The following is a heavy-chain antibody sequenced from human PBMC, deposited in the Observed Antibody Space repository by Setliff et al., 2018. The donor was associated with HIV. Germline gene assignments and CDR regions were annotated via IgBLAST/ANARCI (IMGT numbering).Heavy chain of an antibody. CDR2: INTYTGNP. V-gene: IGHV7-4-1*02. CDR3: ATRGEQLYFYGMDV. Sequence: ASVKVSCKASGGNFSSYGMTWVRQAPGQGLEWMGWINTYTGNPTYAQGFTGRFVFSFDTSVSTAYLQISGLKAEDTAVYYCATRGEQLYFYGMDVWGQGTTVTVS. D-gene: IGHD1-1*01. CDR1: GGNFSSYG. J-gene: IGHJ6*02.